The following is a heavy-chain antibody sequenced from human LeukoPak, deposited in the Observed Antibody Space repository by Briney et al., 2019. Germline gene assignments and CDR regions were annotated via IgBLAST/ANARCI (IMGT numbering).Heavy chain of an antibody. CDR3: ATGQLVVPAATNFDY. CDR2: FDPEDGET. J-gene: IGHJ4*02. Sequence: ASMKVSCKVSGYTLTELSMHWVRQAPGKGLEWMGGFDPEDGETIYAQKFQGRVTMTEDTSTDTAYMELSSLRSEDTAVYYCATGQLVVPAATNFDYWGQGTPVTVSS. CDR1: GYTLTELS. V-gene: IGHV1-24*01. D-gene: IGHD2-2*01.